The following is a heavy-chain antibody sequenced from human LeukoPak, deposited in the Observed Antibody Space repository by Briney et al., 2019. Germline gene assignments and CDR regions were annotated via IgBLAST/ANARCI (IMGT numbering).Heavy chain of an antibody. CDR2: INPSGGST. J-gene: IGHJ4*02. CDR1: GYTFTSYY. D-gene: IGHD1-26*01. CDR3: ARAGGIVGATPHFDY. Sequence: ASVKVSCKASGYTFTSYYMHWVRHPPAQGLEWMGIINPSGGSTSYAQKFQGRVTMTRDTSTSTVYMELSSLRSEDTAVYYCARAGGIVGATPHFDYWGQGTLVTVFS. V-gene: IGHV1-46*01.